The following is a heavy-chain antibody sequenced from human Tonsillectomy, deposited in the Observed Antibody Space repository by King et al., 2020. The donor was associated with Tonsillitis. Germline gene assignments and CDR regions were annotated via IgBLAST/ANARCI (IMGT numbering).Heavy chain of an antibody. D-gene: IGHD4-11*01. CDR3: AKQYLDAT. J-gene: IGHJ4*02. CDR1: GFTFSSYA. CDR2: IIEGGDTT. Sequence: VQLVESGGGLVQPGGSLRLSCAASGFTFSSYAMNWVRQAPGKGLEWVSSIIEGGDTTDYAGSVKGRFTISRDNSRNTLYLQMNTLGAEDTAVYYCAKQYLDATWGQGALVTVSS. V-gene: IGHV3-23*04.